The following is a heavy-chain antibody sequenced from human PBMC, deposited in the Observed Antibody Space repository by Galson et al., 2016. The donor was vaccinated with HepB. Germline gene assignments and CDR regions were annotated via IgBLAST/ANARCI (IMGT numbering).Heavy chain of an antibody. D-gene: IGHD2/OR15-2a*01. CDR3: TNDGGLVMFGL. CDR1: GFSFSAYA. V-gene: IGHV3-23*01. CDR2: ISSDGDNK. Sequence: SLRLSCAVSGFSFSAYAMSWVRQGPGKRLEWVSTISSDGDNKHYPDSVKGRFTVSRDNSKNTLDLQMNSLRAEDTAVYYCTNDGGLVMFGLWGRGTLVTVSS. J-gene: IGHJ4*02.